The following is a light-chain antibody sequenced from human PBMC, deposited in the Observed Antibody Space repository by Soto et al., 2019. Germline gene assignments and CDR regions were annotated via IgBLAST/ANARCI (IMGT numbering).Light chain of an antibody. Sequence: QSVLTQPASVSGSPGQSSTISCTRTSSDVGGYNYVSWYQQHPGKAPKLMIYDVSNRPSGVSNRFSGSKSGNTASLTISGLQAEDEADYYCSSYTSSSTVYVFGTGTKVTVL. J-gene: IGLJ1*01. CDR3: SSYTSSSTVYV. CDR2: DVS. V-gene: IGLV2-14*01. CDR1: SSDVGGYNY.